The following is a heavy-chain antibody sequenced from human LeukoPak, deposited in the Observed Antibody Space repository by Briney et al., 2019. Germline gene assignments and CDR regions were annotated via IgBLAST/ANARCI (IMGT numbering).Heavy chain of an antibody. CDR3: ARVKSYYFDY. CDR1: GGSISSGDYY. CDR2: IYYSGST. J-gene: IGHJ4*02. D-gene: IGHD4-23*01. Sequence: SETLSLTCTVSGGSISSGDYYWSWIRQPPGKGLEWIGYIYYSGSTYYNPSLKSRVTISVDTSKNQLSLRLSSVTAADTAVYYCARVKSYYFDYWGQGTLVTVSS. V-gene: IGHV4-30-4*08.